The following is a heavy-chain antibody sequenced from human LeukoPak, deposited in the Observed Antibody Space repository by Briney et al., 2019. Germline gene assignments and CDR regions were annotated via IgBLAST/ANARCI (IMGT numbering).Heavy chain of an antibody. V-gene: IGHV1-69*13. Sequence: ASVKVSCKASGYTFTSYGISWVRQAPGQGLEWMGGIIPIFGTANYAQKFQGRVTITADESTSTAYMELSSLRSEDTAVYYCARIQTQPSVAGVGPTLYYFDYWGQGTLVTVSS. D-gene: IGHD6-19*01. CDR2: IIPIFGTA. J-gene: IGHJ4*02. CDR3: ARIQTQPSVAGVGPTLYYFDY. CDR1: GYTFTSYG.